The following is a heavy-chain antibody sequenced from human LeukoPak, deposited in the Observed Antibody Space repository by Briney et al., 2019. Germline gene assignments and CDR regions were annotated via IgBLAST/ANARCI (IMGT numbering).Heavy chain of an antibody. J-gene: IGHJ4*02. CDR3: AKDISPITMVRGVIIGGFDY. Sequence: GGSLRLSCAASGFTFDDYAMHWVRQAPGKGREWVSGISWNSGSIGYADSVKGRFTISRDNAKNSLYLQMNSLRAEDTALYYCAKDISPITMVRGVIIGGFDYWGQGTLVTVSS. CDR2: ISWNSGSI. V-gene: IGHV3-9*01. D-gene: IGHD3-10*01. CDR1: GFTFDDYA.